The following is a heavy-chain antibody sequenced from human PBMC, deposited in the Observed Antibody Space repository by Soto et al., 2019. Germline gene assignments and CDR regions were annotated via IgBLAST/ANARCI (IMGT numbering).Heavy chain of an antibody. D-gene: IGHD5-18*01. Sequence: GGSLRLSCAASGFTFSSYAMSWVRQAPGKGLEWVSAISGSGGSTYYADSVKGRFTISRDNSKNTLYLQMNSLRAEDTAVYYCAKGRGHSYSHYYYYYGMDVWGQGTTVTVSS. CDR2: ISGSGGST. J-gene: IGHJ6*02. CDR1: GFTFSSYA. CDR3: AKGRGHSYSHYYYYYGMDV. V-gene: IGHV3-23*01.